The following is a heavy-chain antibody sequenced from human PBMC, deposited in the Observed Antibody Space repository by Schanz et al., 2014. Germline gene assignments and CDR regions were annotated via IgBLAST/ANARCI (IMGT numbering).Heavy chain of an antibody. D-gene: IGHD6-13*01. Sequence: VQLVESGGGVVQFGRSLRLSCEASGFDFNSYSMNWVRQVPGKGLEWLSYIATSSSTRHYADSVKGRVTISRDNAKNSVSLQMNSLRAEDTAVYYCAREQIMAAAGLVDYWGHGTLVTVSS. V-gene: IGHV3-48*01. CDR2: IATSSSTR. CDR3: AREQIMAAAGLVDY. CDR1: GFDFNSYS. J-gene: IGHJ4*01.